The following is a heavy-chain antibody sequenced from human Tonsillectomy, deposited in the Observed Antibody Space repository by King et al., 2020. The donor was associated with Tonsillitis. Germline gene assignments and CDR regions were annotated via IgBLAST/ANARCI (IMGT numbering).Heavy chain of an antibody. CDR1: GGSIRAYY. CDR2: IYYSGST. Sequence: LQLQESGPGLVKPSETLSLTCTVSGGSIRAYYWSWIRQPPGKGLEWIGYIYYSGSTDYNPSLKSRVTISVDTSKNQFSLKLSSVTAADTAVYYCARVRWGYNFDYWGQGTLVTVSS. D-gene: IGHD1-1*01. CDR3: ARVRWGYNFDY. V-gene: IGHV4-59*01. J-gene: IGHJ4*02.